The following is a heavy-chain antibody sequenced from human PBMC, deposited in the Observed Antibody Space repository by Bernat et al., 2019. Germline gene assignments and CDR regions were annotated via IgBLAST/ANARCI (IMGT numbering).Heavy chain of an antibody. CDR3: TSHSASTGGMDV. CDR2: IYFTGIA. V-gene: IGHV4-39*01. CDR1: GYSNSTSNYY. J-gene: IGHJ6*02. Sequence: QQQLQESGPGLVKPSETLSLTCTVSGYSNSTSNYYWAWVRQPPGKGLEWIGTIYFTGIAYYSPSFKSQVTISIDTSKNQYSLNLHSVTAADTAVYYCTSHSASTGGMDVWGQGATVTVSS. D-gene: IGHD1-26*01.